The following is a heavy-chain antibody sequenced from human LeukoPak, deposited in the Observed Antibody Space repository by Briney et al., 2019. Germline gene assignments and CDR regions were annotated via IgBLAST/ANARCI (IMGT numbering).Heavy chain of an antibody. D-gene: IGHD6-13*01. V-gene: IGHV1-2*02. CDR1: GYTFTDYY. J-gene: IGHJ4*02. CDR2: INPDSGGT. CDR3: ARAAAATMANYFDY. Sequence: GASVKVSFKASGYTFTDYYMHWVRQAPGQGLEWMGWINPDSGGTNYAQKFQGRVTMTRDTSISTAYMELSRLRSDDTAVFYCARAAAATMANYFDYWGQGTLVTVSS.